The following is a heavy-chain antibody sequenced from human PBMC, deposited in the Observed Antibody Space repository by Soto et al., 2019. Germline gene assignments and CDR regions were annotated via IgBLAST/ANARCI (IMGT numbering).Heavy chain of an antibody. V-gene: IGHV3-30*18. Sequence: PGGSLRLSCAASGFTFSSYGMHWVRQAPGKGLEWVAVISYDGSNKYYADSVKGRFTISRDNSKNTLYLQTNRRGDEATAVYYCAQDHRARIRTTEYWGQGTLVPVSS. CDR3: AQDHRARIRTTEY. CDR1: GFTFSSYG. J-gene: IGHJ4*02. D-gene: IGHD5-18*01. CDR2: ISYDGSNK.